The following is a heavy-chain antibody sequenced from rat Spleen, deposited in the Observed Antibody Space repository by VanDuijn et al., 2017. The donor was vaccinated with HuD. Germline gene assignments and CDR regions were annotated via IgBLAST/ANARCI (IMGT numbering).Heavy chain of an antibody. CDR3: TTAQNVPSYWYFDF. D-gene: IGHD1-12*01. J-gene: IGHJ1*01. CDR1: GFTVSDYN. CDR2: ISYDGRST. V-gene: IGHV5-7*01. Sequence: EVQLVESGGGLVQPGRSLKLSCAASGFTVSDYNMAWVRQAPKKGLEWVATISYDGRSTYYRDSVKGRFTISRDEAKNTLYLQMDSLRSEDTATYYCTTAQNVPSYWYFDFWGPGTMVTVSS.